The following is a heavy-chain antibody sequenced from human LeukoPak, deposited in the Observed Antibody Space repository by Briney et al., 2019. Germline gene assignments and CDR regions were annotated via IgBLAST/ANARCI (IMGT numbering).Heavy chain of an antibody. Sequence: SETLSLTCTVSGGSISSSSYCWGWIRQPPGKGLEWIGSIYYSGSTYYNPSLKSRVTISVDTSKNQFSLKLSSVTAADTAVYYCASMYYYDSSGYYGDYYYYMHVWGKGTTVTVSS. CDR3: ASMYYYDSSGYYGDYYYYMHV. D-gene: IGHD3-22*01. CDR2: IYYSGST. CDR1: GGSISSSSYC. J-gene: IGHJ6*03. V-gene: IGHV4-39*01.